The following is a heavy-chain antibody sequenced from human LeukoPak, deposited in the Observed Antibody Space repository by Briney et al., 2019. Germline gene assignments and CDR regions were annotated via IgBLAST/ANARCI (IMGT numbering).Heavy chain of an antibody. V-gene: IGHV4-38-2*02. J-gene: IGHJ6*03. D-gene: IGHD3-9*01. Sequence: SETLSLTCTVSGYSISSGYYWGWIRQPPGKGLEWIGSISHSGSPYYNPSLKSRVTMSVDTSKNQFSLKLSSVTAADTAVYYCARDSGYDYDILTGYYNNYYMDVWGKGTTVTISS. CDR2: ISHSGSP. CDR1: GYSISSGYY. CDR3: ARDSGYDYDILTGYYNNYYMDV.